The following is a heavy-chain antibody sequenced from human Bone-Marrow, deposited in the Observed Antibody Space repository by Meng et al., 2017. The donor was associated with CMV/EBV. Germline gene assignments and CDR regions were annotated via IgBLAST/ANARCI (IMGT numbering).Heavy chain of an antibody. CDR2: IYPGDSDT. J-gene: IGHJ3*01. CDR1: GYSFTSYW. V-gene: IGHV5-51*01. D-gene: IGHD1-26*01. Sequence: GESLKISCKGSGYSFTSYWIGWVRQKPGKGLEWMGIIYPGDSDTRYNPTFQGLVTISADKSISTANLQWSSLRASDTAIYYCVRGAGGARPALYEAFDVWGQGTMVTVSS. CDR3: VRGAGGARPALYEAFDV.